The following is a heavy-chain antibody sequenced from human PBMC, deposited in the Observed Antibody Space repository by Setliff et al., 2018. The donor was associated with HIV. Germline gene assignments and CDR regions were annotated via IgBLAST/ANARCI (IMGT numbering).Heavy chain of an antibody. CDR3: ARGRGPSRFDY. V-gene: IGHV1-8*02. CDR2: MNPNSGNT. CDR1: GYTFTGHY. Sequence: VASVKVSCKASGYTFTGHYMHWVRQATGQGLEWMGWMNPNSGNTGYAQKFQGRVTMTRNTSITTAYMELSSLRSEDTAIYYCARGRGPSRFDYWGQGTLVTVSS. J-gene: IGHJ4*01.